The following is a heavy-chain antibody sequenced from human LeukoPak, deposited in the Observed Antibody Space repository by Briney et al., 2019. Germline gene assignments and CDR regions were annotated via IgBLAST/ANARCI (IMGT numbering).Heavy chain of an antibody. D-gene: IGHD6-19*01. CDR2: IVVGSGNT. CDR1: GFTFLSSP. CDR3: ATGSGWYSPDY. V-gene: IGHV1-58*02. J-gene: IGHJ4*02. Sequence: GASVKVSCKASGFTFLSSPMHWVRQARGQRLEWIGWIVVGSGNTNYAQKFQGRVTIQRDMPTSTAYMELSSLRSEDTAVYYCATGSGWYSPDYWGQGTLVTVSS.